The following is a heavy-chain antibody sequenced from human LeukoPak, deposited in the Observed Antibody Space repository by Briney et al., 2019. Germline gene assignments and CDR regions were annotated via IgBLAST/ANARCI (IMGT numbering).Heavy chain of an antibody. Sequence: PSETLSLTCTVSGGSISSYYWSWIRQPPGKGLEWIGYIYYSGSTNYNPSLKSRVTISVDTSKNQFSLKLSSVTAADTAVYYCARAHILTGYLYWGQGTLVTVSS. D-gene: IGHD3-9*01. CDR3: ARAHILTGYLY. CDR1: GGSISSYY. CDR2: IYYSGST. V-gene: IGHV4-59*01. J-gene: IGHJ4*02.